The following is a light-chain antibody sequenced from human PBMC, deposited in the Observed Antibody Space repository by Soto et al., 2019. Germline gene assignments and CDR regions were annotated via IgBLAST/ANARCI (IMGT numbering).Light chain of an antibody. J-gene: IGKJ1*01. Sequence: EIVLTQSPGTLSLSPGQRATLSCRASQSVSSSYLAWYQQKSGQAPSLLIYGASNRATGIPARFSGSGSGTDFTLTISRLEPEDFAVYYCQQRYNSWTFGQGTKVDI. CDR3: QQRYNSWT. CDR1: QSVSSSY. V-gene: IGKV3-20*01. CDR2: GAS.